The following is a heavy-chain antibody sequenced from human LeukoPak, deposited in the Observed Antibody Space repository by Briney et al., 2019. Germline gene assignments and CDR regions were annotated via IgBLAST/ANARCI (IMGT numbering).Heavy chain of an antibody. J-gene: IGHJ4*02. CDR1: GGFITSSSYY. Sequence: SETLSLTCTVSGGFITSSSYYWGWIRQPPGKGLEWIGTIYYSGSTNYNPSLKSRVTISVDTSKSQFSLKLSSVTAADTAVYYCARVITIFGVVTNYFDYWGQGTLVTVSS. CDR2: IYYSGST. CDR3: ARVITIFGVVTNYFDY. D-gene: IGHD3-3*01. V-gene: IGHV4-39*07.